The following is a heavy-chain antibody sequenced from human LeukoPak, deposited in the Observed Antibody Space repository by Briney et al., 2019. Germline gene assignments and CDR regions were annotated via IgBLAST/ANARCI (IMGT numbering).Heavy chain of an antibody. CDR3: ARVGADDSSGYLYYFDY. V-gene: IGHV4-30-2*01. J-gene: IGHJ4*02. Sequence: SETLSLTCDVSGGSISSGGYSWSWIRQPPGKGLEWIGYIYHSGSTYYNPSLKSRVTISVDRSKNQFSLKLSSVTAADTAVYYCARVGADDSSGYLYYFDYWGQGTLVTVSS. CDR2: IYHSGST. CDR1: GGSISSGGYS. D-gene: IGHD3-22*01.